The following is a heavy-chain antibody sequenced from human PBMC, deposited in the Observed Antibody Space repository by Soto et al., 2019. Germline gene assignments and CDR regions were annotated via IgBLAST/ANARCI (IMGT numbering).Heavy chain of an antibody. V-gene: IGHV3-30*18. Sequence: GGSLRLSCAASGFTFSNYGMHWVRQAPGKGLEWVAVISYDGSNKYYADSVQGRFTISRDNSKNTLYLQMNSLRAEDTAVYYCAKDLGFCSGGRCYSDYHQYGMNVCGQGTTVTVSS. D-gene: IGHD2-15*01. CDR2: ISYDGSNK. J-gene: IGHJ6*02. CDR3: AKDLGFCSGGRCYSDYHQYGMNV. CDR1: GFTFSNYG.